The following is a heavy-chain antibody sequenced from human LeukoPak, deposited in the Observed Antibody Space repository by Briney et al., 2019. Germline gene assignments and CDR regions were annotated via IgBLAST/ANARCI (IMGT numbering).Heavy chain of an antibody. V-gene: IGHV3-21*01. J-gene: IGHJ4*02. CDR3: ARDDDFDY. CDR1: GFTFSSYW. CDR2: ISSSSSYI. Sequence: PGGSLRLSCAASGFTFSSYWMSWVRQAPGKGLEWVSSISSSSSYIYYADSVKGRFTISRDNAKNSLYLQMNSLRAEGTAVYYCARDDDFDYWGQGTLVTVSS. D-gene: IGHD3-16*01.